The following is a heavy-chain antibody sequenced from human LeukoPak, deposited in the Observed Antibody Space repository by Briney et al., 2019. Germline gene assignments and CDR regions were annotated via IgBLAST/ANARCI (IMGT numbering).Heavy chain of an antibody. V-gene: IGHV3-11*01. Sequence: GGSMNPSWPPSGFTSVTYYRSWFRQLQGKGLEWVSYISSSGSTIYYADSVKGRFTISRDNAKNSLYLQMNSLRAEDTAVYYCARARATADVWGKGTTVTVSS. CDR3: ARARATADV. CDR1: GFTSVTYY. CDR2: ISSSGSTI. J-gene: IGHJ6*04.